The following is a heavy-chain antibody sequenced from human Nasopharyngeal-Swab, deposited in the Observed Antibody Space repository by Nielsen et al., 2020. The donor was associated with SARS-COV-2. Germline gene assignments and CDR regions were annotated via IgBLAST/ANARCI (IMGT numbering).Heavy chain of an antibody. CDR2: LYIDGITA. CDR3: TRGCGGDCHGIDY. CDR1: GFTFSSYW. J-gene: IGHJ4*02. Sequence: GGSLRLSCAASGFTFSSYWIHWVRQAPGKGLVWVSRLYIDGITANYADSVKGRFTISRDNANNTVYLQMNSLRAEDTAVYYCTRGCGGDCHGIDYWGRGTLVTVSS. V-gene: IGHV3-74*01. D-gene: IGHD2-21*02.